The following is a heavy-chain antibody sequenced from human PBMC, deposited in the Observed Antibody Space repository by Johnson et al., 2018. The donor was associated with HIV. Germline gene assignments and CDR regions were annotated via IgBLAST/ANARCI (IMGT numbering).Heavy chain of an antibody. Sequence: VQLVESGGGVVQPGRSLRLSCAASGFTFSIYAMHWVRQAPGKGLEWVAVISYDGSNKYYADSVKGRFTISRDNSKNTLYLQMNSLRAEDTAVYYCARDNEDIVLVGAFDIWGQGTMVTVSS. CDR2: ISYDGSNK. V-gene: IGHV3-30-3*01. CDR1: GFTFSIYA. CDR3: ARDNEDIVLVGAFDI. D-gene: IGHD2-8*02. J-gene: IGHJ3*02.